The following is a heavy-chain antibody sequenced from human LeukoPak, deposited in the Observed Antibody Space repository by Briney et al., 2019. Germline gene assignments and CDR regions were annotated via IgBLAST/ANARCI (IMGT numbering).Heavy chain of an antibody. CDR3: ARDGLYDILTGYYYYYGMDV. J-gene: IGHJ6*02. V-gene: IGHV1-46*01. CDR1: GYTFTSYY. CDR2: INPSGGST. Sequence: ASVKVSCKASGYTFTSYYMHWVRQAPGQGLEWMGIINPSGGSTSYAQKFQGRVTMTRDTSTSTVYMELSSPRSEDTAVYYCARDGLYDILTGYYYYYGMDVWGQGTTVTVSS. D-gene: IGHD3-9*01.